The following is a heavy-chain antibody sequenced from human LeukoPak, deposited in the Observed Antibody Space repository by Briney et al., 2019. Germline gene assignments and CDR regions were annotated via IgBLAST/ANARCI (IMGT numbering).Heavy chain of an antibody. CDR1: GFTFRSSS. D-gene: IGHD2-21*02. Sequence: PGGSLRLSCAASGFTFRSSSMSWVRQPPGKGLEWVSVISGSGSTTYYADSVKGRFTISRDNSKNTLYLQMNSLRAEDTAVYYCAKEAAYCGGDCYPLLDHWGQGTLVTVSS. CDR2: ISGSGSTT. J-gene: IGHJ4*02. CDR3: AKEAAYCGGDCYPLLDH. V-gene: IGHV3-23*01.